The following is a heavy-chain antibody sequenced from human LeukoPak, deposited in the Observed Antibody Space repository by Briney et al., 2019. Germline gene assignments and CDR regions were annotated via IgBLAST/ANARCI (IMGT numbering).Heavy chain of an antibody. J-gene: IGHJ4*02. V-gene: IGHV3-30*18. Sequence: GGSLRLSCAASGFTFSDYYMSWIRQAPGKGLEWVAVISYDGSNKYYADSVKGRFTISRDNSKNTLYLQMNSLRAEDTAVYYCAKDGTYYYDSSGYYLTYFDYWGQGTLVTVSS. CDR2: ISYDGSNK. CDR3: AKDGTYYYDSSGYYLTYFDY. CDR1: GFTFSDYY. D-gene: IGHD3-22*01.